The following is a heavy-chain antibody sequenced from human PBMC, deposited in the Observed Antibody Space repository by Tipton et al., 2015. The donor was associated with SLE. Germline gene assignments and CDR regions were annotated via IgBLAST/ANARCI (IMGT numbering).Heavy chain of an antibody. CDR1: GFTFSSYD. CDR2: ISYGGSNK. CDR3: AKDGKQWLVRWYFDL. Sequence: SLRLSCAASGFTFSSYDMHWVRQAPGKGLEWVAVISYGGSNKYYADSVKGRFTISRDNSKNTLYLQMNSLRAEDTAVYYCAKDGKQWLVRWYFDLWGRGTLVTVSS. D-gene: IGHD6-19*01. J-gene: IGHJ2*01. V-gene: IGHV3-30*18.